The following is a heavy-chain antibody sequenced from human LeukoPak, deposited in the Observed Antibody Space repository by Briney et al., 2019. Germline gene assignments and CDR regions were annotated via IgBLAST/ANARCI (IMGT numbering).Heavy chain of an antibody. CDR1: GFTFTDLV. D-gene: IGHD6-19*01. V-gene: IGHV3-30*14. CDR3: CIRKEQGLGPFDY. Sequence: RGSLRLSCAVSGFTFTDLVLHWVRQAPGKGLEWVAVISYDDTNKYYVQSDKGRFTISRDKSKNTLYIQVNSLRAEDPPVYYCCIRKEQGLGPFDYWGQGTLVTVSS. CDR2: ISYDDTNK. J-gene: IGHJ4*02.